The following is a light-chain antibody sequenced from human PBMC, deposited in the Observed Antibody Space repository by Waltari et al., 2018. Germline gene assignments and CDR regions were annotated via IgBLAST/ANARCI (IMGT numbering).Light chain of an antibody. CDR2: GAS. Sequence: EIVMTQSPATLSVSPGARATLSCRASQRGSSNLAWYQQKPGQAPRLLIYGASTRATGIPARFSGSGSGTEFTLTISSLQSEDFAVYYCQQYNNWPPLTFGGGTKVEIK. CDR3: QQYNNWPPLT. CDR1: QRGSSN. J-gene: IGKJ4*01. V-gene: IGKV3-15*01.